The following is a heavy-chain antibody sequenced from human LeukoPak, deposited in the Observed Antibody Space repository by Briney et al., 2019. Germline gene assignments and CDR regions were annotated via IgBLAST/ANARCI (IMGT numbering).Heavy chain of an antibody. CDR2: IYTSGST. V-gene: IGHV4-61*02. D-gene: IGHD6-13*01. J-gene: IGHJ4*02. Sequence: PSETLSLTCTVSGGSISSGNYYWSWIRQPAGKGLEWIGRIYTSGSTNYNPSLKSRVTISVDTSKNQFSLKLTSVTAADTAVYYCARCSSWYSFDYWGQGTLVIVSS. CDR3: ARCSSWYSFDY. CDR1: GGSISSGNYY.